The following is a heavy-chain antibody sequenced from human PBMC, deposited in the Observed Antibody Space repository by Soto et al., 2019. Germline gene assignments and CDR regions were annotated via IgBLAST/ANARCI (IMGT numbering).Heavy chain of an antibody. V-gene: IGHV3-30*03. J-gene: IGHJ6*02. CDR1: GVTFSSYG. CDR3: AVGYCSSTSCYAPRLYYYGMDV. D-gene: IGHD2-2*01. Sequence: PGGSLRVSCAASGVTFSSYGIHWVRQAPGKGLEWVAVISYDGSNKYYADSVKGRFTISRDNSKNTLYLQMNSLRAEDTAVYYCAVGYCSSTSCYAPRLYYYGMDVWRQGSTVTVSS. CDR2: ISYDGSNK.